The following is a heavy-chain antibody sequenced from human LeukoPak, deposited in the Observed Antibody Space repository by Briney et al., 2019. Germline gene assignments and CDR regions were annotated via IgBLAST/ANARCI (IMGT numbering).Heavy chain of an antibody. CDR1: GGTFSSYA. V-gene: IGHV1-69*04. CDR3: ARDRLVAGTYYYYGMDV. D-gene: IGHD6-19*01. CDR2: IIPIFGIA. Sequence: SVKVSCKAPGGTFSSYAISWVRQAPGQGLEWMGRIIPIFGIANYAQKFQGRVTITADKSTSTAYMELSSLRSEDTAVYYCARDRLVAGTYYYYGMDVWGQGTTVTVSS. J-gene: IGHJ6*02.